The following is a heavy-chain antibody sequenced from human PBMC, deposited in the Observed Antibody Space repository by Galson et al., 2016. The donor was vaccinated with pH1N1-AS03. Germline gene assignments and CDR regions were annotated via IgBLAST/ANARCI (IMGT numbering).Heavy chain of an antibody. CDR2: IDNTGST. J-gene: IGHJ3*02. CDR1: GGSINNHY. D-gene: IGHD2-15*01. Sequence: SETLSLTCTVPGGSINNHYLSWIRQPPGKGLEWIGYIDNTGSTTYNPSLQSRLTMSVDTSKNQFSLRLRSVTAADTAVYYCARLFMEGLCSGGSCHQTNAFDMWGQGTMVTVSS. CDR3: ARLFMEGLCSGGSCHQTNAFDM. V-gene: IGHV4-59*08.